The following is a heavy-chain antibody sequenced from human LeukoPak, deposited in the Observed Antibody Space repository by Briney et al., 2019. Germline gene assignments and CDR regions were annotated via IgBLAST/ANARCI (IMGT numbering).Heavy chain of an antibody. V-gene: IGHV4-59*08. CDR1: GGSISRYY. J-gene: IGHJ5*02. Sequence: PSDTLSLTFTVSGGSISRYYWSWSRQPPGNGLGWGGFIYYSGSTNYNPSLKSRVTMSVDTVKNQFSLKLSSVTAADTAVYYCARHRRTNSLGWFDPWGQGTLVTVSS. CDR3: ARHRRTNSLGWFDP. D-gene: IGHD2-2*01. CDR2: IYYSGST.